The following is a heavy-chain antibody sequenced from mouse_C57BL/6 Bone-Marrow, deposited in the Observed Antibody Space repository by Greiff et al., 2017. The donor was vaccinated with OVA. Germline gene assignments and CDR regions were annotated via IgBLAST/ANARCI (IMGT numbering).Heavy chain of an antibody. CDR1: GFTFSDYG. CDR2: ISNLAYSI. V-gene: IGHV5-15*01. J-gene: IGHJ3*01. D-gene: IGHD2-4*01. CDR3: ARPYYDYDVLAY. Sequence: EVKLMESGGGLVQPGGSLKLSCAASGFTFSDYGMAWVRQAPRKGPEWVAFISNLAYSIYYADTVTGRFTISRANAKNTLYLEMSSLRSEDTAMYYCARPYYDYDVLAYWGQGTLVTVSA.